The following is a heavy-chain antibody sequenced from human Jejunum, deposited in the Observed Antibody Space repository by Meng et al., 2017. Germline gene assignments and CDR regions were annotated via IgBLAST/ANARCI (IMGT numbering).Heavy chain of an antibody. CDR3: ARVREVPLGTGDWFDP. V-gene: IGHV4-4*02. D-gene: IGHD1/OR15-1a*01. CDR1: GVRGNTPDW. CDR2: IYHTGST. J-gene: IGHJ5*02. Sequence: VECREASPGLVKPSGSLSFTSDVSGVRGNTPDWWSWVRPSPGKGLEWIGEIYHTGSTNYNPSLKSRVSVSMDGSKNQFSLKLTSVTAADTAVYFCARVREVPLGTGDWFDPWGQGTLVTVSS.